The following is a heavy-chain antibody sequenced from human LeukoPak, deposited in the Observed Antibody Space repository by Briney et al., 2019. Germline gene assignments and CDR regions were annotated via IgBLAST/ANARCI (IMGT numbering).Heavy chain of an antibody. V-gene: IGHV3-48*03. CDR3: ARVRSGIDM. D-gene: IGHD3-10*01. J-gene: IGHJ3*02. CDR2: ISSSGNTM. Sequence: GGSLRLSCAASGFTFSSYEMIWVRQAPGKGLEWVSYISSSGNTMFYADCVKGRFTISRDSAKKSLYLQMNSLRAEDTALYYCARVRSGIDMWGQGTMVTVAS. CDR1: GFTFSSYE.